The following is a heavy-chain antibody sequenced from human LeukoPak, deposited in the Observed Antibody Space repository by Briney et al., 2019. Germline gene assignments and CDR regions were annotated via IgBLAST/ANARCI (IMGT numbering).Heavy chain of an antibody. J-gene: IGHJ4*02. Sequence: PSETLSLTCTVSGGSISSGSYYWSWIRQPAGKGLEWIGRIYTSGSTNYNPSLKSRVTMSVDTSKNQFSLKLSSVTAADTAVYYCASEDYDFWSGRQRYYFDYWGQGTLVTVSS. CDR3: ASEDYDFWSGRQRYYFDY. D-gene: IGHD3-3*01. CDR2: IYTSGST. CDR1: GGSISSGSYY. V-gene: IGHV4-61*02.